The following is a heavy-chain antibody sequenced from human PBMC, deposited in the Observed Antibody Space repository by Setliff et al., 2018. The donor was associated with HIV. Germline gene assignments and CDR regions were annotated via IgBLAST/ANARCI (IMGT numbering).Heavy chain of an antibody. CDR3: ARASHSGPSSNGWYPYYFDY. V-gene: IGHV1-69*05. D-gene: IGHD6-19*01. CDR2: SIPLFGTV. J-gene: IGHJ4*02. CDR1: GATFSNSA. Sequence: SVKVSCKASGATFSNSALTWVRQAPGQGLEWMGGSIPLFGTVKYAQKFQDRVTIGTDELMTTAYMELRGLRSDDTAVYYCARASHSGPSSNGWYPYYFDYWGQGTLVTVSS.